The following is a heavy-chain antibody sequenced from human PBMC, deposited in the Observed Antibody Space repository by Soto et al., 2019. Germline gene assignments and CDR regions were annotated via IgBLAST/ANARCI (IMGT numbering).Heavy chain of an antibody. CDR2: MNPNSNNT. J-gene: IGHJ5*01. Sequence: QVQLVQSGAEVKTPGASVKVSCKASGYTFASYDINWVRQAPGQGLEWMGWMNPNSNNTGYAQKLQGRLTMTRDIALSIAHMELSSLRNEDTAVYYCARSDGYHFNWLDSWVQGTLVTVSA. D-gene: IGHD2-21*01. V-gene: IGHV1-8*01. CDR1: GYTFASYD. CDR3: ARSDGYHFNWLDS.